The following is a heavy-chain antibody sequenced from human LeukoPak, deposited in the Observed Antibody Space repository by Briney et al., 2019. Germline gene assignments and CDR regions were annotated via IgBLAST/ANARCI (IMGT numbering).Heavy chain of an antibody. J-gene: IGHJ5*02. D-gene: IGHD6-6*01. CDR3: ASSIAALFGWFDP. CDR2: ISSSSSYI. Sequence: GGSLRLSCAASGFTFSSYSMNWVRQAPGKGLEWVSSISSSSSYIYYADSVKGRFTISRDNAKNSLYLQMNSLRAEDTAVYYCASSIAALFGWFDPWGQGTLVTVSS. V-gene: IGHV3-21*01. CDR1: GFTFSSYS.